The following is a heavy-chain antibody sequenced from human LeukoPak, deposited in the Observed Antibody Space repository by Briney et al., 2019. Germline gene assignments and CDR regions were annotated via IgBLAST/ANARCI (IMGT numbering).Heavy chain of an antibody. CDR2: THHSGTT. CDR3: ARHSADRAFDI. D-gene: IGHD6-25*01. Sequence: PSETLSLTCTVSGVSIGGYYWSWLRQPPGKGLEWIGYTHHSGTTNYNPSVGSRLTTSVDTSRKQVSLKLSSVTAADTAVYYCARHSADRAFDIWGQGTMVTVSS. CDR1: GVSIGGYY. J-gene: IGHJ3*02. V-gene: IGHV4-59*08.